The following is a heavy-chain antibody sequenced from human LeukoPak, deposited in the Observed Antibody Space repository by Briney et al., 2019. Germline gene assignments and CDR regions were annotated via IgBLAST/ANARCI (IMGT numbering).Heavy chain of an antibody. Sequence: SETLSLTCAVYGGSFSGYYWSWIRQPPGKGLEWIGEINHSGSTNYNPSLKSRVTISVDTSKNQFSLKLSSVTAADTAVYYCARIKSTYYHGSGSYPRRRDYYYMDVWGKGTTVTISS. CDR2: INHSGST. V-gene: IGHV4-34*01. D-gene: IGHD3-10*01. CDR3: ARIKSTYYHGSGSYPRRRDYYYMDV. J-gene: IGHJ6*03. CDR1: GGSFSGYY.